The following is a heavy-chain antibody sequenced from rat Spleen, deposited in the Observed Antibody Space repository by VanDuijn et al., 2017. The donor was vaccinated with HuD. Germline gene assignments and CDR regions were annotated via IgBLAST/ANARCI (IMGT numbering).Heavy chain of an antibody. J-gene: IGHJ2*01. D-gene: IGHD4-3*01. V-gene: IGHV4-2*01. CDR1: GFNFNDYW. Sequence: EVKLVESGGGLVQPGRSLKLSCAASGFNFNDYWMGWVRQAPGKGLEWIGEINKDSRTIKYTPSLKDKFTISRDNAQNTLYLQMSKLGSEDTAIYYWVRERLGVEGWGQGVMVTVSS. CDR2: INKDSRTI. CDR3: VRERLGVEG.